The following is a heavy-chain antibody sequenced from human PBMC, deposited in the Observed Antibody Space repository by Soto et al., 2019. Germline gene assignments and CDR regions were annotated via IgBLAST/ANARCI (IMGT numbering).Heavy chain of an antibody. CDR3: ARVRQWLVDYYYYYMDV. V-gene: IGHV1-18*01. Sequence: QVQLVQSGAEVKKPGASVKVSCKASGYTFTSYGIIWVRQAPGQGLEWMGWISAYNGNTNYAQKLQGRVTMTTDTSTSTAYMELRSLRSDDTAVYYCARVRQWLVDYYYYYMDVWGKGTTVTVSS. CDR1: GYTFTSYG. J-gene: IGHJ6*03. D-gene: IGHD6-19*01. CDR2: ISAYNGNT.